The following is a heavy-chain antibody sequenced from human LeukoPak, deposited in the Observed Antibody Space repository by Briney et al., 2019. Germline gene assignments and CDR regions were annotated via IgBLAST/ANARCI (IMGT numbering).Heavy chain of an antibody. D-gene: IGHD5-18*01. CDR3: ARLKRGYSYGTFDY. J-gene: IGHJ4*02. V-gene: IGHV4-39*07. Sequence: SETLSLTCTVSGGSISSSSYYWGWIRQPPGKGLERIGSIYYSGSTNYNPSLKSRVTISVDTSKNQFSLKLSSVTAADTAVYYCARLKRGYSYGTFDYWGQGTLVTVSS. CDR2: IYYSGST. CDR1: GGSISSSSYY.